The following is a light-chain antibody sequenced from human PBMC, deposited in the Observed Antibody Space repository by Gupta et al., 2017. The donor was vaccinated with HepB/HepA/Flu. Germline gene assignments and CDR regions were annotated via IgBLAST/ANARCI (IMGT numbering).Light chain of an antibody. CDR3: AAWDTSLNVVV. CDR1: SSNVGRNN. CDR2: YND. V-gene: IGLV1-44*01. J-gene: IGLJ2*01. Sequence: QSVLTQSTSVSGTPGQRVTISCSGSSSNVGRNNVNWYQQLPGTAPQLLIYYNDERPSGVLDRISGSKSGTSASLAISGLQSEDEADDYCAAWDTSLNVVVFGGGTKLTVL.